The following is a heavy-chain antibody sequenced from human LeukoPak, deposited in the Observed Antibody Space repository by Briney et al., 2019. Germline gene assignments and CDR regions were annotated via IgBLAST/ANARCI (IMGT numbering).Heavy chain of an antibody. J-gene: IGHJ4*02. CDR2: NSGSGGST. D-gene: IGHD1-26*01. Sequence: GASLRLSCPASGFTFSSYAMSWVRQPPGRGLEWVSANSGSGGSTYYADSGKGRFTISRDNSKNTLYLQMNRLRAEETAVYYCAKDQTAKVGANLDYWGQGTLVTVSS. CDR3: AKDQTAKVGANLDY. V-gene: IGHV3-23*01. CDR1: GFTFSSYA.